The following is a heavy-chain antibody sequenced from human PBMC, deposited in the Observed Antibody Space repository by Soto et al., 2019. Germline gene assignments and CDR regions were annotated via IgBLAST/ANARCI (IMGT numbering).Heavy chain of an antibody. D-gene: IGHD3-3*01. J-gene: IGHJ6*02. CDR3: ARDRYYVFWSGYDPPPPNYGMDV. CDR2: ISAYRGIR. V-gene: IGHV1-18*01. CDR1: GYTFTSYG. Sequence: APVKVSCKASGYTFTSYGISWVRQAPGQGLEWMGWISAYRGIRNYAQKLQGRVNITTDKSTSKAYMELGSLRSDDTAVYYCARDRYYVFWSGYDPPPPNYGMDVWGQGTTVTVSS.